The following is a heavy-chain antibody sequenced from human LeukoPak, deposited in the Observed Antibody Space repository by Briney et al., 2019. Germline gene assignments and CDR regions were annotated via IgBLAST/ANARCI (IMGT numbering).Heavy chain of an antibody. CDR2: INHSRST. J-gene: IGHJ4*02. D-gene: IGHD3-10*01. CDR3: ARRRFYYLT. CDR1: GGSFSGYY. Sequence: SETLSLTCAVYGGSFSGYYWSWIRQPPGKGLEWIGEINHSRSTNYNPSLKSRATISVDTSKNPYSLKLSSVTAADTAVYYCARRRFYYLTWGQGTLVTVSS. V-gene: IGHV4-34*01.